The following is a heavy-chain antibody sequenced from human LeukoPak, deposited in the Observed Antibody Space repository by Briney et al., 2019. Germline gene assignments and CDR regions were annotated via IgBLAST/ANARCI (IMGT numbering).Heavy chain of an antibody. CDR2: IWYDGSNK. J-gene: IGHJ4*02. CDR3: AKDALHGGGYKNYFDY. D-gene: IGHD1-26*01. V-gene: IGHV3-33*06. CDR1: GFTFSSYG. Sequence: GGSLRLSCAASGFTFSSYGMHWVRQAPGKGLEWVAVIWYDGSNKYYADSVKGRFTISRDNSKNTLYLQVNSLTAEDTAVYYCAKDALHGGGYKNYFDYWGQGTLVTVSS.